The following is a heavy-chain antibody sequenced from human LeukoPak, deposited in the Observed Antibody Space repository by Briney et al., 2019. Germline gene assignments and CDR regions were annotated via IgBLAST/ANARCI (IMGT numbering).Heavy chain of an antibody. Sequence: SETPSLTCTVSGGSISSSSYYWGWIRQPPGKGLEWIGSIDYSGSTYYNPSLKSRVTISADTSKNQFSLKLSSVTAADTAVYYCARLDSFSPSYWGQGTLVTVSS. D-gene: IGHD3-22*01. CDR1: GGSISSSSYY. J-gene: IGHJ4*02. V-gene: IGHV4-39*01. CDR3: ARLDSFSPSY. CDR2: IDYSGST.